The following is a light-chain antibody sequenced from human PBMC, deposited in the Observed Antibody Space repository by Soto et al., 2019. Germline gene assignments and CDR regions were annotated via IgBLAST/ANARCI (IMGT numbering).Light chain of an antibody. CDR3: AAWDDNLNGPL. V-gene: IGLV1-44*01. Sequence: QSVLTQPPSLSGTPGQRVPLSCSGSNSNIGRYSVNWYQHFPGTAPKILIYSDDERPSGVPDRFSGSKSGTSASLAISGLQSEDEAEYYCAAWDDNLNGPLFGGGTQLTVL. J-gene: IGLJ3*02. CDR2: SDD. CDR1: NSNIGRYS.